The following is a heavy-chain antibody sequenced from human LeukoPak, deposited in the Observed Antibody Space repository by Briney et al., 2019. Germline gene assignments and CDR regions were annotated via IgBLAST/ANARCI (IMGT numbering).Heavy chain of an antibody. CDR1: GFTFSSYA. J-gene: IGHJ4*02. Sequence: GGSLSLSCAASGFTFSSYAMTWVRQAPGKGLEWVSALSGSGTSTFYADSVKGRFTISRDNSKNTLYLQMNSLRAEDTAVYYCARGPKGPAPTYYFDHWGQGTLVTVSS. V-gene: IGHV3-23*01. D-gene: IGHD2-2*01. CDR3: ARGPKGPAPTYYFDH. CDR2: LSGSGTST.